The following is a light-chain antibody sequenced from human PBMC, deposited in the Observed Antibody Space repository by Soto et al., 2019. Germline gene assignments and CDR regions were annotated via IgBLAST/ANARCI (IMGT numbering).Light chain of an antibody. V-gene: IGKV3-20*01. CDR2: GAS. CDR1: QTVRNNY. Sequence: IVLTQSPSTLSLSPGERDTLSCRASQTVRNNYLAWYQQKPGQAPRLLIYGASSRATGIPDRFSGSGSGTGFTLTISRLEPEDFAVYYCQQYGSSLITFGQGTRLEIK. CDR3: QQYGSSLIT. J-gene: IGKJ5*01.